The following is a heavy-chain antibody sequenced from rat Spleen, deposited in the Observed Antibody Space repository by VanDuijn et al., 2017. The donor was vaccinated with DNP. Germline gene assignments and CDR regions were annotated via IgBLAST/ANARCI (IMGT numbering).Heavy chain of an antibody. V-gene: IGHV4-2*01. Sequence: EVKLVESGGGLVQPGRSLKLSCTASGFNFNDYWMGWVRQAPGKGLEWIAEINKESRTIKYTPSLKEKLTISRDNAQNTLYLQMSKLGSEDTAIYYCARHRIYNNLFDYWGQGVMVTVSS. CDR3: ARHRIYNNLFDY. D-gene: IGHD1-10*01. CDR2: INKESRTI. J-gene: IGHJ2*01. CDR1: GFNFNDYW.